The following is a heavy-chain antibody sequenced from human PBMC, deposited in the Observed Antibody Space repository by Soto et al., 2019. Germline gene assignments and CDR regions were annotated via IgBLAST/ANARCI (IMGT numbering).Heavy chain of an antibody. CDR2: INPNSGGT. J-gene: IGHJ5*02. V-gene: IGHV1-2*02. D-gene: IGHD3-22*01. CDR3: ARSYQWITMIVVVSNWFDP. Sequence: GASVKVSCKASGYTFTGYYMHWVRQAPGQGLEWMGWINPNSGGTNYAQKFQGRVTMTRDTSISTAYMELSRLRSDDTAVYYCARSYQWITMIVVVSNWFDPWGQGTLVTVSS. CDR1: GYTFTGYY.